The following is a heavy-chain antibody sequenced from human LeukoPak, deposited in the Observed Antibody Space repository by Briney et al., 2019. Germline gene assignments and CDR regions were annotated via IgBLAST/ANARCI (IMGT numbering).Heavy chain of an antibody. CDR2: IKQDGSEK. CDR3: AGHYSGLRSYFDY. Sequence: GGSLRLSCAASGFTLSSYWMSWVRQAPGKGLEWVANIKQDGSEKYYVDSVKGRFTISRDNAKNSLYLKMNSLRAEDTAVYYCAGHYSGLRSYFDYWGQGTLVTVSS. V-gene: IGHV3-7*01. CDR1: GFTLSSYW. D-gene: IGHD1-26*01. J-gene: IGHJ4*02.